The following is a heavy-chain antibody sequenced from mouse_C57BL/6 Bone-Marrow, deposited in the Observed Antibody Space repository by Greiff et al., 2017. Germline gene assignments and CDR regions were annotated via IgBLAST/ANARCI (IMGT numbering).Heavy chain of an antibody. CDR1: GYTFTSYT. CDR2: INPSSGYT. J-gene: IGHJ2*01. D-gene: IGHD1-1*01. CDR3: ARGGITTVVCDY. Sequence: QVQLKESGAELARPGASVKMSCKASGYTFTSYTLHWVKQRPGQGLEWIGYINPSSGYTKYNQKFKDKATLTADKSSSTAYMQLSSLTSEDSAVYYCARGGITTVVCDYWGQGTTLTVSS. V-gene: IGHV1-4*01.